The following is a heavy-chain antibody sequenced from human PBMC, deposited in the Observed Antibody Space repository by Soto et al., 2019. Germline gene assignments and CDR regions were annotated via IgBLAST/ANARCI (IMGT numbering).Heavy chain of an antibody. D-gene: IGHD5-12*01. CDR2: IIPIFGTA. CDR3: ARDPVGGYNSDHWFDP. Sequence: QVQLVQSGAEVKKPGSSVKVSCKASGGTFSSYAISWVRQAPGQGLEWMGGIIPIFGTANYAQKFQGRVTITADKSTSTAYMELSSLRSEDTAVYYCARDPVGGYNSDHWFDPWGQGTLVTVSS. J-gene: IGHJ5*02. V-gene: IGHV1-69*06. CDR1: GGTFSSYA.